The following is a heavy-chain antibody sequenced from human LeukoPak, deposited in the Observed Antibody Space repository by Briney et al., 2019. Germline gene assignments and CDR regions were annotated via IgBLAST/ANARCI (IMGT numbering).Heavy chain of an antibody. V-gene: IGHV3-30*02. Sequence: PGGSLRLSCAASGFTFCSYGMHWVRQAPGKGLEWVAFIRYDGSKKYYAESVKGRFTISRDNSKNTLYVQMNSLRAEDTAVYYCAKERYYFGSGSLAGFDFWGQGTLVTVSS. D-gene: IGHD3-10*01. CDR3: AKERYYFGSGSLAGFDF. CDR2: IRYDGSKK. J-gene: IGHJ4*02. CDR1: GFTFCSYG.